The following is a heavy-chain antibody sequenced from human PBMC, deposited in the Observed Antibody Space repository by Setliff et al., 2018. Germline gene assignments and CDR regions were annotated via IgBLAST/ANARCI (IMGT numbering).Heavy chain of an antibody. CDR3: ARMSTSGPHYDY. V-gene: IGHV1-3*01. D-gene: IGHD2-8*02. Sequence: KVSCKASGYSFSSNAFHWVRQAPGQTLEWVGWIHAGSSNTLYSQRFQDRITISRETSATTVHMELSSLRSDDTAVYYCARMSTSGPHYDYWGQGTLVTVSS. CDR2: IHAGSSNT. CDR1: GYSFSSNA. J-gene: IGHJ4*02.